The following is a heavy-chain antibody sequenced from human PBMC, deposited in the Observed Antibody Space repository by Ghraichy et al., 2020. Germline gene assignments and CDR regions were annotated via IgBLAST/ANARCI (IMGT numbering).Heavy chain of an antibody. J-gene: IGHJ6*02. CDR1: GYSFTSYW. CDR3: ARHEGVVGATSCMDV. Sequence: GESLNISCKGSGYSFTSYWIGWVRQMPGKGLEWMGIIYPGDSDTRYSPSFQGQVTISADKSISTAYLQWSSLKASDTAMYYCARHEGVVGATSCMDVWGQGTTVTVSS. V-gene: IGHV5-51*01. D-gene: IGHD1-26*01. CDR2: IYPGDSDT.